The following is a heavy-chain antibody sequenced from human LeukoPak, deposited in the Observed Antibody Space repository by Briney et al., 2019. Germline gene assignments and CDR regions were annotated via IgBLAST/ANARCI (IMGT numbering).Heavy chain of an antibody. J-gene: IGHJ4*02. Sequence: ASVKVSCKASGYTFTSYGISWVRQTPGQGLEWMGWISTYNGNTNYAQKLQGRVTMTTDTSTSTAYMELRSLRSDDTAVYYCARLRGSALCDPKGYSDYRGQGTLVTVSS. D-gene: IGHD2-21*01. CDR2: ISTYNGNT. CDR1: GYTFTSYG. V-gene: IGHV1-18*01. CDR3: ARLRGSALCDPKGYSDY.